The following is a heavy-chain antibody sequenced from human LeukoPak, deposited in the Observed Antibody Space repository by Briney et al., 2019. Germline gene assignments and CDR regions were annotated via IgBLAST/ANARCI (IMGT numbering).Heavy chain of an antibody. CDR1: GFTVSSNY. J-gene: IGHJ4*02. CDR3: ARRFDY. V-gene: IGHV3-48*01. Sequence: PGGSLRLSCAASGFTVSSNYMSWVRQAPGKGLEWVSDIDSGSDNIHYADSVKGRFTISRDDAKNSLYLQMDSLRAEDTAVYYCARRFDYWGQGTLVTVSS. CDR2: IDSGSDNI.